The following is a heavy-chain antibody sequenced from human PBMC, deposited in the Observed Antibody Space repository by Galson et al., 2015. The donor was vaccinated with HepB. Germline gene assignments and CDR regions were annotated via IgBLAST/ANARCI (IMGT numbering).Heavy chain of an antibody. CDR1: GFAFSTYA. CDR2: ISGSGGNT. CDR3: AKGRPVGGYEQYYFDY. Sequence: SLRLSCAASGFAFSTYAMNWVRQAPGKGLEWVSAISGSGGNTYYADSVKGRFTISRDNSKSTLYLQMNSLRAEDTAVYYCAKGRPVGGYEQYYFDYWGQGTLVTVSS. V-gene: IGHV3-23*01. J-gene: IGHJ4*02. D-gene: IGHD5-12*01.